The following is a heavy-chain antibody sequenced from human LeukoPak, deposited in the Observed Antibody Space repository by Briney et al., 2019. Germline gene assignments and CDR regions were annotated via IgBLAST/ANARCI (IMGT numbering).Heavy chain of an antibody. CDR2: IYYSGST. CDR1: GYSISSGYY. Sequence: PSETLSLTCGVSGYSISSGYYWDWIRQPPGKGLEWIGSIYYSGSTYYNPSLKSRVTISVDTSKNQFSLKLSSVTAADTAVYYCARLRPGKYQLLWSGYYYYYYMDVWGKGTAVTISS. D-gene: IGHD2-2*01. J-gene: IGHJ6*03. V-gene: IGHV4-38-2*01. CDR3: ARLRPGKYQLLWSGYYYYYYMDV.